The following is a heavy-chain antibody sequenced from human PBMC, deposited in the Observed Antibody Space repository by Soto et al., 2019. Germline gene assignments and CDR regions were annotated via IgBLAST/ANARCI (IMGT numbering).Heavy chain of an antibody. CDR3: ARDWIVGATKTGYFDY. CDR2: ISAYNGNT. V-gene: IGHV1-18*01. D-gene: IGHD1-26*01. J-gene: IGHJ4*02. CDR1: GYTFTSYG. Sequence: QVQLVQSGAEVKKPGASVQVSCKASGYTFTSYGISWVRQAPGQGPEWMGWISAYNGNTNYAQKLQGRVTMTTDTSTSTAYMERRSLRSDDTAVYYCARDWIVGATKTGYFDYWGQGTLVTVSS.